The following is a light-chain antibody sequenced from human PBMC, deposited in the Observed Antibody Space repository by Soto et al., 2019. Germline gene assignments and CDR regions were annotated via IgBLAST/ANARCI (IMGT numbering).Light chain of an antibody. CDR1: SSNIGSTA. V-gene: IGLV1-44*01. CDR3: AAWDYSLDGSVL. J-gene: IGLJ2*01. Sequence: SVLTQPPSASGTPGQRVTISCSGSSSNIGSTAVNWYRQLPGTAPELLIYSHDQRPSGVPDRFSASKSGTSASLAISGLQPEDEGDYYCAAWDYSLDGSVLFGGGTKLTVL. CDR2: SHD.